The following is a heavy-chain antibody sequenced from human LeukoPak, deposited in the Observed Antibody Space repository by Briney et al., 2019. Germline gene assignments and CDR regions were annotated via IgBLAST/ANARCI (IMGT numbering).Heavy chain of an antibody. CDR3: VPLNWNPPGDFDR. CDR1: GFTFSSYS. Sequence: GGSLRLSCAASGFTFSSYSMNRVRQAPGKGLEWVANLKEDGSDKYYVDSVKGRFTISKDNAKNSLYLQMNSLRVEDTAVYYCVPLNWNPPGDFDRWGQGTLVTVSS. D-gene: IGHD1-20*01. CDR2: LKEDGSDK. V-gene: IGHV3-7*01. J-gene: IGHJ4*02.